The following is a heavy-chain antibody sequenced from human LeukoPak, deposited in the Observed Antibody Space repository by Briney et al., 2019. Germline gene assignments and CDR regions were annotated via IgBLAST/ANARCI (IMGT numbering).Heavy chain of an antibody. CDR3: ASRRYNWNDVIEY. D-gene: IGHD1-1*01. CDR2: IYYSGST. CDR1: GGSISSGGYY. J-gene: IGHJ4*02. V-gene: IGHV4-31*03. Sequence: PSETLSLTCTVSGGSISSGGYYWSWIRQHPGKGLEWIGYIYYSGSTYYNPSLKSRVTISVDTSKNQFSLKLSSVTAADTAVYYCASRRYNWNDVIEYWGQGTLVTVSS.